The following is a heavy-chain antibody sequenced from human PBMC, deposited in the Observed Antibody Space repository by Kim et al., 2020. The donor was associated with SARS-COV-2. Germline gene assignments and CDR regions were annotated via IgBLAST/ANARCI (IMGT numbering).Heavy chain of an antibody. CDR3: ASMYSSSWYSDY. V-gene: IGHV4-59*01. Sequence: YHPSLKSRVTISVDTSKHQFSLKLSSVTAADTAVYYCASMYSSSWYSDYWGQGTLVTVSS. J-gene: IGHJ4*02. D-gene: IGHD6-13*01.